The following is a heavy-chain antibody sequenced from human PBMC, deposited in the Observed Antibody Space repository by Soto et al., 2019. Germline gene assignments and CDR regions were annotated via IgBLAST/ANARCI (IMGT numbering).Heavy chain of an antibody. CDR3: ARDYDFWSCYYYFAY. Sequence: QVQLVQSGAEVKKPGASVKVSCKASGYTFTSYAMHWVRQAPGHRLEWMGWINAGNGNTKYSQKFQGRVTITRDTSASTAYMELSSLRSEDTAVYYCARDYDFWSCYYYFAYWGQGTLVTVSS. V-gene: IGHV1-3*01. D-gene: IGHD3-3*01. CDR1: GYTFTSYA. CDR2: INAGNGNT. J-gene: IGHJ4*02.